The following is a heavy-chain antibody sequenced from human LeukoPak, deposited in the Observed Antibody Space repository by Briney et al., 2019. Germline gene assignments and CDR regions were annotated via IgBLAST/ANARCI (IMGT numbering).Heavy chain of an antibody. J-gene: IGHJ6*03. V-gene: IGHV1-8*03. Sequence: ALVKVSCKASGYTFTSYDINWVRQATGQGLEWMGWINPNSGNTGYAQKFQGRVTITRNTSISTAYMELSSLRSEDTAVYYCARAMGIYCSSTSCYYYYMDVWGKGTTVTVSS. CDR3: ARAMGIYCSSTSCYYYYMDV. D-gene: IGHD2-2*01. CDR2: INPNSGNT. CDR1: GYTFTSYD.